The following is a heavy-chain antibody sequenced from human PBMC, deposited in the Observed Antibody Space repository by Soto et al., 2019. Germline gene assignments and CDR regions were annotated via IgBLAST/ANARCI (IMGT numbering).Heavy chain of an antibody. CDR3: VRRHGSGSYIGY. V-gene: IGHV5-10-1*01. Sequence: PGESLKISCKGSGYSFTSYWISWVRQMPGKGLEWMGRIDPSDSYTNYSPSFQGHVTISADKSISTAYLQWSSLKASDTAMYYCVRRHGSGSYIGYWGQETLVTVSS. CDR1: GYSFTSYW. J-gene: IGHJ4*02. CDR2: IDPSDSYT. D-gene: IGHD3-10*01.